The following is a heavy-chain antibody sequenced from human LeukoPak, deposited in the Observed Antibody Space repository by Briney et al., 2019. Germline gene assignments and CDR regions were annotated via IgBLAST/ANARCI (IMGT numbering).Heavy chain of an antibody. J-gene: IGHJ4*02. V-gene: IGHV1-2*06. CDR1: GYTFTGYY. D-gene: IGHD3-16*01. CDR2: INPNSGGT. CDR3: ARVKDDYVWGSYSY. Sequence: ASVKVSCMASGYTFTGYYMHWVRQAPGQGLEWMGRINPNSGGTNYAQKFQGRVTMTRDTSISTAYMELSRLRSDDTAVYYCARVKDDYVWGSYSYWGQGTLVTVSS.